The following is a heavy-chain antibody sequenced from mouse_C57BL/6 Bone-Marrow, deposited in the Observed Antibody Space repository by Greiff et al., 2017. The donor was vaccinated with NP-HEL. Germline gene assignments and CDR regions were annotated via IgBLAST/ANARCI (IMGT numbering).Heavy chain of an antibody. CDR2: IYPGSGST. Sequence: QVQLQQPGAEPVKPGASVKMSCKASGYTFTSYRITRVKQRPGQGLEWIGDIYPGSGSTNYNEKFKSKATLTVDTSSSTAYMQLSSLTSEDSAVYYCARLKGLLRRWYFDVWGTGTTVTVSS. CDR1: GYTFTSYR. V-gene: IGHV1-55*01. D-gene: IGHD2-3*01. J-gene: IGHJ1*03. CDR3: ARLKGLLRRWYFDV.